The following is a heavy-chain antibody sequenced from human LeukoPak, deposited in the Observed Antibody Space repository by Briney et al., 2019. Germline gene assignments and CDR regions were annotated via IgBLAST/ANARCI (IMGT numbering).Heavy chain of an antibody. D-gene: IGHD2-2*01. CDR3: ARQGCSSTSCYLRGPYYYYMDV. CDR1: GGSISSYY. Sequence: SETLSLTCTVSGGSISSYYWSWIRQPPGKGLEWIGSIYYSGSTYYDPSLKSRVTISVDTSKNQFSLKLSSVTAADTAVYYCARQGCSSTSCYLRGPYYYYMDVWGKGTTVTVSS. CDR2: IYYSGST. V-gene: IGHV4-39*01. J-gene: IGHJ6*03.